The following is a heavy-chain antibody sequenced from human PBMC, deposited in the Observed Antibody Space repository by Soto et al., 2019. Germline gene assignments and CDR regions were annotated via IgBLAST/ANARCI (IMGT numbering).Heavy chain of an antibody. CDR2: ISGSGFKK. Sequence: GGSLRLPCAASGFIFENFGMSWVRQAPGKGLEWISSISGSGFKKYYADSVKGRFTISRDNSKSTVYLELNNLSAEDTAVYHCAKNQGVELVPLATVDWFDPWGQGSVVTVSS. CDR3: AKNQGVELVPLATVDWFDP. D-gene: IGHD1-26*01. CDR1: GFIFENFG. V-gene: IGHV3-23*01. J-gene: IGHJ5*02.